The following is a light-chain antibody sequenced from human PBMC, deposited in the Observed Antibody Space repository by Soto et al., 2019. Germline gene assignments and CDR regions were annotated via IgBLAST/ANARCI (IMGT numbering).Light chain of an antibody. J-gene: IGKJ5*01. CDR2: KVS. CDR3: MQSTQLPPT. V-gene: IGKV2-30*01. Sequence: DVVMTQSPLSLPVTLGQPASISCRSSQGLVYSDGNTYLNWFQQRPGQSPRRLIYKVSKRGSGVPDRFSGSGSGTDFTLEISRVETDDVGIYYCMQSTQLPPTFGQGTRLEIK. CDR1: QGLVYSDGNTY.